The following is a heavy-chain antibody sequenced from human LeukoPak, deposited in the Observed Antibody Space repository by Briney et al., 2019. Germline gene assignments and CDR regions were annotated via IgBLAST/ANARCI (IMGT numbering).Heavy chain of an antibody. J-gene: IGHJ4*02. CDR3: AKDYYRSSWLFDY. CDR1: GFTFSSYG. CDR2: ISYDGSNK. D-gene: IGHD6-13*01. V-gene: IGHV3-30*18. Sequence: GGPLRLSCAASGFTFSSYGMHWVRQAPGKGLEWVAVISYDGSNKYYADSVKGRFTISRDNSKNTLYLQMNSLRAEDTAVYYCAKDYYRSSWLFDYWGQGTLVTVSS.